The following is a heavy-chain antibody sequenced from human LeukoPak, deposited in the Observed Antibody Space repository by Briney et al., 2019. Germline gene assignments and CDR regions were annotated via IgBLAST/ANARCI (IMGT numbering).Heavy chain of an antibody. D-gene: IGHD1-1*01. J-gene: IGHJ4*02. V-gene: IGHV3-48*03. Sequence: GGSLRLSCAASGFTFSQFEMTWVRQAPGKGLEWISYSSPSGITTYYADPVRGRFTISRDNAKNSLYLQMDGLTVDDTALYYCAREGDVYNWNDGYYFNHWGQGILVTVSS. CDR1: GFTFSQFE. CDR3: AREGDVYNWNDGYYFNH. CDR2: SSPSGITT.